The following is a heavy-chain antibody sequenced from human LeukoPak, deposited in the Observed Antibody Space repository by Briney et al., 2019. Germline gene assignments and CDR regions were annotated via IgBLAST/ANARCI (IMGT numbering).Heavy chain of an antibody. Sequence: GGSLRLSCAASGFTFSSYAMSWVRRAPGKGLEWVSAISGSGGSTYYADSVKGRFTISRDNSKNTLYLQMNSLRAEDTAVYYCAKGVAARRYFDYWGQGTLVTVSS. CDR3: AKGVAARRYFDY. D-gene: IGHD6-6*01. CDR2: ISGSGGST. J-gene: IGHJ4*02. CDR1: GFTFSSYA. V-gene: IGHV3-23*01.